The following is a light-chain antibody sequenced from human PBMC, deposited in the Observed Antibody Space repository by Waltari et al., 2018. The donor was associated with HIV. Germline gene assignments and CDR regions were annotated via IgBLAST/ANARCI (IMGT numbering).Light chain of an antibody. CDR3: QSADSSETLGV. V-gene: IGLV3-25*03. J-gene: IGLJ3*02. CDR1: ELPDHY. CDR2: KDK. Sequence: YELTQPPSVSVSPGQTAKIICSGDELPDHYAHWYQQRPGQAPVLVVYKDKERPSGLPERFSGSSSGTPATLTISGVLEEDEADYYCQSADSSETLGVFGGGTKLTVL.